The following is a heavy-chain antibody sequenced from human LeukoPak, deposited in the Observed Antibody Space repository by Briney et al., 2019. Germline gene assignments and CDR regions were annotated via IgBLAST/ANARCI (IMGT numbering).Heavy chain of an antibody. Sequence: SETLSLTCTVSGGSISSSSYYWGWIRQPPGKGLEWIGSIYYSGSTYYNPSLKSRVTISVDTSKNQFSLKLSSVTAADTAVYYCAKSHGSGSQNYYYYYGMDVWGQGTTVTVSS. CDR2: IYYSGST. J-gene: IGHJ6*02. V-gene: IGHV4-39*01. CDR3: AKSHGSGSQNYYYYYGMDV. CDR1: GGSISSSSYY. D-gene: IGHD3-10*01.